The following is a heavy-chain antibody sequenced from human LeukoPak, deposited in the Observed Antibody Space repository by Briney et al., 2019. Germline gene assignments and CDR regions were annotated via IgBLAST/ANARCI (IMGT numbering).Heavy chain of an antibody. CDR3: AKSYAGDRSPIDY. V-gene: IGHV3-23*01. D-gene: IGHD3-10*01. Sequence: GGSLRLSCAASGFTFSSYAMSWVRQAPGKGLEWVSAISGSGGSTYYADSVKGRFTISRDNSKNTLYLQTNSLRAEDTAVYYCAKSYAGDRSPIDYWGQGTLVTVSS. CDR2: ISGSGGST. CDR1: GFTFSSYA. J-gene: IGHJ4*02.